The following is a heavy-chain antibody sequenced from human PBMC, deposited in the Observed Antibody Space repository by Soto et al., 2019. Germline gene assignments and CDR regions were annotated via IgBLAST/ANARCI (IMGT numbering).Heavy chain of an antibody. CDR3: AIYVSSGSRCFQH. CDR1: GGSISSGGYY. D-gene: IGHD3-22*01. CDR2: IYYSGST. J-gene: IGHJ1*01. V-gene: IGHV4-31*03. Sequence: ASETLSLTCTVSGGSISSGGYYWSWIRQHPGKGLEWIGYIYYSGSTYYNPSLKSRVTISVDTSKNQFSLKLSSVTAADTAVYYGAIYVSSGSRCFQHWGQGTLVTGSS.